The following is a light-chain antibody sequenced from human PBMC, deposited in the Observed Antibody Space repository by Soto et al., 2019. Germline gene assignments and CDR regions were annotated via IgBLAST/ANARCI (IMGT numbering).Light chain of an antibody. CDR3: TAWDDSLNVWL. Sequence: QSVLTQPPSASGTPGQRVAISCSGSSSNIEENSVTWYQRLPGTAPRLLIYKDYQRPSGVPDRFSGSKSGTSASLAISGLQSEDEADYYCTAWDDSLNVWLFGGGTKVTVL. V-gene: IGLV1-44*01. J-gene: IGLJ3*02. CDR2: KDY. CDR1: SSNIEENS.